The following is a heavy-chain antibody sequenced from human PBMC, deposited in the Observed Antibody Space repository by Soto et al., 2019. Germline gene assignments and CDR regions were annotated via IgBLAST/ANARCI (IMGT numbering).Heavy chain of an antibody. D-gene: IGHD2-2*01. V-gene: IGHV3-23*01. CDR2: ISGSGGST. J-gene: IGHJ6*03. Sequence: PGGSLRLSCAASGFTFSSYAMSWVRPAPGKGLEWVSAISGSGGSTYYADSVKGRFTISRDNSKNTLYLQMNSLRAEDTAVYYCAKGGYCSSTSCYYYYYMDVWGKGTTVTVSS. CDR1: GFTFSSYA. CDR3: AKGGYCSSTSCYYYYYMDV.